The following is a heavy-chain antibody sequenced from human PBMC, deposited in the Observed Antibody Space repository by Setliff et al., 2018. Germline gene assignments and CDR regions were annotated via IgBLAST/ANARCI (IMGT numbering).Heavy chain of an antibody. J-gene: IGHJ4*02. CDR2: IYWDDDK. D-gene: IGHD3-3*01. Sequence: SGPTLVNPTQTLTLTCTFSGFSLSTSGVGVGWIRQPPGKALEWLALIYWDDDKRYSPSLKSRLTITKDTSKIQVVLTMANMDPVDTATYYCAHGGDFWSGYWGGGPRKVGYYFDYWGQGTLVTVSS. CDR1: GFSLSTSGVG. CDR3: AHGGDFWSGYWGGGPRKVGYYFDY. V-gene: IGHV2-5*02.